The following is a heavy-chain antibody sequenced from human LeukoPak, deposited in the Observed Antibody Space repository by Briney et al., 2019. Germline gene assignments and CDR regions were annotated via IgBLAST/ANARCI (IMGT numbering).Heavy chain of an antibody. Sequence: PGGSLRLSCAASGFTFSSHGMSWVRQAPGKGLEWGSTISGSGDYTYYADSVKGRFTISRDNSKNTLYLQMNSLRAEDTAIYYCAKVTYGSGTYGAFDLWGQGTLVTVSS. CDR3: AKVTYGSGTYGAFDL. D-gene: IGHD3-10*01. V-gene: IGHV3-23*01. CDR2: ISGSGDYT. CDR1: GFTFSSHG. J-gene: IGHJ4*02.